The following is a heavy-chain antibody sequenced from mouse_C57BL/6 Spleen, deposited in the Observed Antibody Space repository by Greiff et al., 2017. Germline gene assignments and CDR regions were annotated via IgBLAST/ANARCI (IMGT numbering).Heavy chain of an antibody. CDR2: IYPGSGST. V-gene: IGHV1-55*01. CDR1: GYTFTSYW. Sequence: QVQLQQPGAELVKPGASVKMSCKASGYTFTSYWITWVKQRPGQGLEWIGDIYPGSGSTNYNEKFKSKVTLTVDTSSSTAYMQLSSLTSEDSAVYYCASGLDDYGGYFDVWGTGTTVTVSS. J-gene: IGHJ1*03. CDR3: ASGLDDYGGYFDV. D-gene: IGHD2-4*01.